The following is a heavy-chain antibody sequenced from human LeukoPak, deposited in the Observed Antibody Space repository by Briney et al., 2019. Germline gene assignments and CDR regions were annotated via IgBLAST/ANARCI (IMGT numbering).Heavy chain of an antibody. CDR1: GFTFSSYA. V-gene: IGHV3-23*01. D-gene: IGHD3-22*01. CDR3: AKAPPETMIVVVIKGGYWFDP. Sequence: GGSLRLSCAASGFTFSSYAMSWVRQAPGKGLEWVSAISGSGCSTYYADSVKGRFTISRDNSKNTLYLQMNSLRAEDTAVYYCAKAPPETMIVVVIKGGYWFDPWGQGTLVTVSS. CDR2: ISGSGCST. J-gene: IGHJ5*02.